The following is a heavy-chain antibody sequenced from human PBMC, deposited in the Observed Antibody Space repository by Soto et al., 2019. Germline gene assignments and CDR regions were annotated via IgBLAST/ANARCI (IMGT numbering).Heavy chain of an antibody. D-gene: IGHD2-2*01. CDR3: LGYCSSTSCPVDV. Sequence: QVPLVESGGGVVQPGKSLRLSCAASGFTFSSYGMHWVRQAPGKGLEWVAVISYDGSNKYYADSVRGRFTISRDNSKNTVYLQMNSLRVEDTAVYYCLGYCSSTSCPVDVWGQGTTVTVSS. CDR1: GFTFSSYG. CDR2: ISYDGSNK. V-gene: IGHV3-30*03. J-gene: IGHJ6*02.